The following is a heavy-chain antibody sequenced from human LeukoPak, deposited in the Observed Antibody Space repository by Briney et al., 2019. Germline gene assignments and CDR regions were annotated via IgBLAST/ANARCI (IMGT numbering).Heavy chain of an antibody. CDR1: GFTFSSYG. CDR2: IWYDGSNK. Sequence: QPGGSLRLSCAASGFTFSSYGMHWVRQAPGKGLEWVAVIWYDGSNKYYADSVKGRFTISRDNSKNTLYLQMNSLRAEDTAVYYCAKGGEYSSSSVYFDYWGQGTLVTVSS. CDR3: AKGGEYSSSSVYFDY. V-gene: IGHV3-33*06. J-gene: IGHJ4*02. D-gene: IGHD6-6*01.